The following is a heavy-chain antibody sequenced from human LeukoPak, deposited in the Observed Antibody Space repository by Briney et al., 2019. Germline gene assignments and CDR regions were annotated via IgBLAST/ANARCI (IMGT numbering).Heavy chain of an antibody. Sequence: GGSLRLSCAVSGFTFRSYWMSWVRQTPGKGLEWVANIKQDGSAKYYVESLKGRFSISRDNAKNSLYLEMSSLRAEDTAVYYCAELGITMIGGVWGKGTTVTISS. CDR1: GFTFRSYW. CDR3: AELGITMIGGV. J-gene: IGHJ6*04. CDR2: IKQDGSAK. D-gene: IGHD3-10*02. V-gene: IGHV3-7*01.